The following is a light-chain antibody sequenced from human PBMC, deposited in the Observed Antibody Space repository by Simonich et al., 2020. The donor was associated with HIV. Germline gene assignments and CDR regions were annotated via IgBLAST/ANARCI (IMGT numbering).Light chain of an antibody. CDR1: QGISNS. V-gene: IGKV1-NL1*01. CDR2: AAS. J-gene: IGKJ4*01. CDR3: QRLKS. Sequence: DLQMTQSPSSLSASVGDRVTITCRASQGISNSLDWYQQTPGKAPTLLLYAASRLESGVPSRFSGSVSGTDYTLTISSLQPEDFATYYCQRLKSFGGGTKVEIK.